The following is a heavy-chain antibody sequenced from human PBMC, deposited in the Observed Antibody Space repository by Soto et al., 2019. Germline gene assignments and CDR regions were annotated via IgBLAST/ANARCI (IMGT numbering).Heavy chain of an antibody. V-gene: IGHV4-39*01. CDR3: ARGVNSSIAARNLFDP. D-gene: IGHD6-6*01. Sequence: PSETLSLTCTVSGGSISSSSYYWGWIRQPPGKGLEWIGSIYYSGSTYYNPSLKSRVTISVDTSKNQFSLKLSSVTAADTAVYYCARGVNSSIAARNLFDPWGQGTLVTVS. CDR2: IYYSGST. CDR1: GGSISSSSYY. J-gene: IGHJ5*02.